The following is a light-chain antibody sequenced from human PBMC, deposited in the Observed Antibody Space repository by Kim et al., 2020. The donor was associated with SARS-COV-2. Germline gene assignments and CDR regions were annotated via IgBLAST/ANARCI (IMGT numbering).Light chain of an antibody. CDR2: SNR. J-gene: IGLJ1*01. CDR3: QSYDSSLSGYV. CDR1: SSNIGAGYD. Sequence: QSVLTQPPSVSGAPGQTVTVSCIGSSSNIGAGYDVYWYQHLPTTAPKLLIYSNRNRPSGVPDRFSGSKSGTSASLAITGLQAEDEADYYCQSYDSSLSGYVFGSGTKVTVL. V-gene: IGLV1-40*01.